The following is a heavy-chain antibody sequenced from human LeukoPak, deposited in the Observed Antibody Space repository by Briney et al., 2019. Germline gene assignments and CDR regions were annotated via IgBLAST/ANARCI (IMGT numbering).Heavy chain of an antibody. CDR1: GFAFSNYG. D-gene: IGHD3-9*01. CDR3: ARDSDNLTGSKSHFDY. J-gene: IGHJ4*02. CDR2: ITGSGVTT. V-gene: IGHV3-48*04. Sequence: GGSLRLSCAASGFAFSNYGINWVRQAPGKGLEWVSGITGSGVTTYYADSVKGRFTISRDNAKNSLYLQMNSLRPEDAAVYYCARDSDNLTGSKSHFDYWGPGNPGHRLL.